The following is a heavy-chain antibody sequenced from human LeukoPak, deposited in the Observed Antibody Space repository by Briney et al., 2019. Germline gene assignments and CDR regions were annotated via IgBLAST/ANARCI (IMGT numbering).Heavy chain of an antibody. CDR1: GFNFSSYG. D-gene: IGHD6-19*01. CDR3: AKEPVAVPSYYGMDV. V-gene: IGHV3-23*01. J-gene: IGHJ6*02. Sequence: GGSLRLSCAGSGFNFSSYGMSWVRQAPGKGLGWVSAISGSGSITFYADSVKGRFTVSRDNSRKTLYLQMSCLRAEDTAVYYCAKEPVAVPSYYGMDVWGQGTTVTVSS. CDR2: ISGSGSIT.